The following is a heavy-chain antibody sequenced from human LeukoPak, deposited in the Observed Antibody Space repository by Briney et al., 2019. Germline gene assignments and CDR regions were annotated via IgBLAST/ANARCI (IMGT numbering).Heavy chain of an antibody. CDR1: GGSISSYY. CDR2: IYYSGST. Sequence: SETLSLTCTVSGGSISSYYWSWIRQPPGKGLEWIGYIYYSGSTNYNPSLKSRVTISVDTSKNQFSLKLSSVTAADTAVYYCARLRDYYYNYMDVWGKGTTVTISS. J-gene: IGHJ6*03. V-gene: IGHV4-59*08. CDR3: ARLRDYYYNYMDV.